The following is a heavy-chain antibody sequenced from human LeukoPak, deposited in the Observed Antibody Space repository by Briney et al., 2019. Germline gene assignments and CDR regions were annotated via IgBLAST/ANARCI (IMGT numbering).Heavy chain of an antibody. J-gene: IGHJ4*02. CDR3: AKPYYYGSRSYMDY. CDR1: GFTFSSYA. Sequence: GGSLRLSCAASGFTFSSYAMSWVRQAPGKGLEWVSAISGGGSNTYYADSVQGRFTISRDNSKNTLYLQMNSLRAEDTAVYYCAKPYYYGSRSYMDYWGQGTLVTVSS. CDR2: ISGGGSNT. V-gene: IGHV3-23*01. D-gene: IGHD3-10*01.